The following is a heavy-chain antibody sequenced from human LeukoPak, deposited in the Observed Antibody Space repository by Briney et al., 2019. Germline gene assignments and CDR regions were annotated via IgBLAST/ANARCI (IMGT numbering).Heavy chain of an antibody. CDR2: ISSSSSTI. V-gene: IGHV3-48*01. CDR1: GFTFSSYS. D-gene: IGHD2-21*01. Sequence: GGSLRLSCAASGFTFSSYSMNWVRQAPGKGLEWVSYISSSSSTIYYADSVKGRFTISRDNAKNSLYLQMNSLRAEDTAVYYCATRRGGDLLYFDLWGRGTLVTVSS. J-gene: IGHJ2*01. CDR3: ATRRGGDLLYFDL.